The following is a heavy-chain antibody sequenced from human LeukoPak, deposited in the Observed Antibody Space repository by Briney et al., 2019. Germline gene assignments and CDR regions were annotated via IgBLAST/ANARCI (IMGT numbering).Heavy chain of an antibody. CDR2: IRYDGSNK. V-gene: IGHV3-30*02. CDR3: AKDYDFWSGYAKYYFDY. J-gene: IGHJ4*02. Sequence: GGSLRLSCAASGFTFSSYGMHWVRQAPGKGLEWVAFIRYDGSNKYYADSMKGRFTISRDNSKNTLYLQMNSLRAEDTAVYYCAKDYDFWSGYAKYYFDYWGQGTLVTVSS. CDR1: GFTFSSYG. D-gene: IGHD3-3*01.